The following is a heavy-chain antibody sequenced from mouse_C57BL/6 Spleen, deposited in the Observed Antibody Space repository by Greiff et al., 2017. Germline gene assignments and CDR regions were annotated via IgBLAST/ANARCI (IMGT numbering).Heavy chain of an antibody. CDR2: IYPGNSDT. D-gene: IGHD2-2*01. CDR1: GYTFTSYW. Sequence: EVQLQESGTVLARPGASVKMSCKTSGYTFTSYWMHWVKQRPGQGLEWIGAIYPGNSDTSYNQKFKGKAKLTAVTSASTAYMELSSLTNEDSAVYYCTRLVYYAHERYFDVWGTGTTVTVSS. J-gene: IGHJ1*03. CDR3: TRLVYYAHERYFDV. V-gene: IGHV1-5*01.